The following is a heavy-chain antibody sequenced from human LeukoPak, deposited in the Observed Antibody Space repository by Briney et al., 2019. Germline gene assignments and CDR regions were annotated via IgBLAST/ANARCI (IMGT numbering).Heavy chain of an antibody. D-gene: IGHD3-10*01. V-gene: IGHV4-59*01. Sequence: SETLSLTCTVSGGSISSYYWSWIRQPPWKGLEWIGYIHYSGSTNYNPSLKSRVTISVDTSKNQFSLKLTSVTAADTAVYYCARKGEHYYDSGKLWPAWFDLWGQGTLVTVSS. J-gene: IGHJ5*02. CDR2: IHYSGST. CDR1: GGSISSYY. CDR3: ARKGEHYYDSGKLWPAWFDL.